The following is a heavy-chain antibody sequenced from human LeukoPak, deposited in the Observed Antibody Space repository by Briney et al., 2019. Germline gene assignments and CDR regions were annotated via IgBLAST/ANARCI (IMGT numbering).Heavy chain of an antibody. Sequence: PSETLSLTCTVSGGSVSSGSYYWRWIRQPPGKGLEWIGYIYYSGSINYNPSLKSRVTISVDTSKNQFSLKLSSATAADTAVYYCARRDSSGWYNYWGQGTLVTVSS. V-gene: IGHV4-61*01. J-gene: IGHJ4*02. CDR2: IYYSGSI. CDR1: GGSVSSGSYY. D-gene: IGHD6-19*01. CDR3: ARRDSSGWYNY.